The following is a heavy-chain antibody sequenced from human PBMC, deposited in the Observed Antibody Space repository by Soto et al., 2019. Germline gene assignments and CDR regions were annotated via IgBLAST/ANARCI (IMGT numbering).Heavy chain of an antibody. Sequence: GGSLRLSCAASGLTFKNYAMNWVRQAPGEGLEWVSGFSVGDRXNYXXXXXXXXXXLSGDISTDTMYLQMDGLRADDTAVYYCAAHTFCSGGTCYPSDYYFDYWGQGALVTVSS. CDR1: GLTFKNYA. CDR2: FSVGDRXN. J-gene: IGHJ4*02. CDR3: AAHTFCSGGTCYPSDYYFDY. V-gene: IGHV3-23*01. D-gene: IGHD2-15*01.